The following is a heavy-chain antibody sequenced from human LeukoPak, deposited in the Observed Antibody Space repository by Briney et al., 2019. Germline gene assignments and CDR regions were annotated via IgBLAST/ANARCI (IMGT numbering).Heavy chain of an antibody. CDR2: IYSGGTT. V-gene: IGHV3-66*01. Sequence: GGSLRLSCVASGFTVSSYYMSWVRQAPGKGLEWVSLIYSGGTTYYADSVKGRFAISRDNSKNTLYLQMNSLRAEDTAVYYCARSLLSNSRKGLFDYWGQGTLVTVSS. D-gene: IGHD6-13*01. CDR3: ARSLLSNSRKGLFDY. J-gene: IGHJ4*02. CDR1: GFTVSSYY.